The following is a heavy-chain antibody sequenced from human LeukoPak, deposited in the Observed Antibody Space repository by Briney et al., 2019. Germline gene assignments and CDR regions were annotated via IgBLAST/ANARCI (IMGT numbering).Heavy chain of an antibody. V-gene: IGHV1-2*05. Sequence: GASVKVSCKASGYTFTGYYMHWVRQAPGQGLEWMGRINPNSGGTNYAQKFQGRVTMTRDTSISTAYMELSRLRSDDTGVYYCARDSDSRSYYYGMDVWGQGTTVTVSS. CDR1: GYTFTGYY. J-gene: IGHJ6*02. CDR3: ARDSDSRSYYYGMDV. CDR2: INPNSGGT. D-gene: IGHD3-22*01.